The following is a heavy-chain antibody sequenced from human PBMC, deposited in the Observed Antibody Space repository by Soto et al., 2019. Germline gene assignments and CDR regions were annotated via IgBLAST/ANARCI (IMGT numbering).Heavy chain of an antibody. CDR1: GYTFTRYY. J-gene: IGHJ4*02. CDR3: ATATLTIFGVDEKYYFDY. Sequence: ASVTVSCQASGYTFTRYYMHWVRQAPGKGLEWMGGFDPEDGETIYAQKFQGRVTMTEDTSTDTAYMELSSLRSEDTAVYYCATATLTIFGVDEKYYFDYWGQGTLVTVSS. D-gene: IGHD3-3*01. V-gene: IGHV1-24*01. CDR2: FDPEDGET.